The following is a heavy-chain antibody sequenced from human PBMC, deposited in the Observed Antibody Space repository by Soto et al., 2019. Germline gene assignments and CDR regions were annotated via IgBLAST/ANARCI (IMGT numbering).Heavy chain of an antibody. J-gene: IGHJ3*02. D-gene: IGHD5-12*01. CDR2: IKSKTDGGTT. Sequence: GGSLRLSCAASGFTFSNAWMSWVRQAPGKGLEWVGRIKSKTDGGTTDYAAPVKGRFTISRDDSKNTLYLQMNSLKTEDTAVYYCTTASGRDGYKSGAFDIWGQGTMVTVSS. CDR3: TTASGRDGYKSGAFDI. CDR1: GFTFSNAW. V-gene: IGHV3-15*01.